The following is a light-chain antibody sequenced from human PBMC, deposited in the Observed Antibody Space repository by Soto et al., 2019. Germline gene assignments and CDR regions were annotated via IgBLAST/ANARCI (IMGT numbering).Light chain of an antibody. CDR2: WAS. V-gene: IGKV4-1*01. J-gene: IGKJ1*01. Sequence: DIVLTQSQDSLAVSLGARATINCKSSQSVLYSSNNKNYLAWYQQKPGQPPKLLIYWASTRESGVPDRFSGSGSVTVFTLTISSLQAEDVAVYDCQQYYSTPTFGQGTKVEIK. CDR1: QSVLYSSNNKNY. CDR3: QQYYSTPT.